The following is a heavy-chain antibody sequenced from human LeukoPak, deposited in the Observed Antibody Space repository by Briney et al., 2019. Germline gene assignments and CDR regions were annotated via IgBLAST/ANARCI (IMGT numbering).Heavy chain of an antibody. CDR3: ARDLYYGSGSPLDY. V-gene: IGHV3-48*04. CDR1: GFTFSSYS. J-gene: IGHJ4*02. CDR2: ISSSGSTI. D-gene: IGHD3-10*01. Sequence: GGSLRLSCAASGFTFSSYSMNWVRQAPGKGLEWVSSISSSGSTIYYADSVKGRFTISRDNAKNSLYLQMNSLRAEDTAVYYCARDLYYGSGSPLDYWGQGTLVTVSS.